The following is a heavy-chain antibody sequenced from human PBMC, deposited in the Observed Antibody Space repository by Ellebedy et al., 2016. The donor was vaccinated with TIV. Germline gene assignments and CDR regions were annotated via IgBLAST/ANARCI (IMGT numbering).Heavy chain of an antibody. CDR2: VYYSGNT. CDR3: ARHDSWNYDFWSDESNWFNP. V-gene: IGHV4-39*01. J-gene: IGHJ5*02. D-gene: IGHD3-3*01. CDR1: GGSINISNFY. Sequence: GSLRLSXTISGGSINISNFYWAWIRQPPGKGLEWLGSVYYSGNTYYNPSLKSRVTISVDSPKDQFSLKLTSVTAADMALYFCARHDSWNYDFWSDESNWFNPWGQGSLVTVSS.